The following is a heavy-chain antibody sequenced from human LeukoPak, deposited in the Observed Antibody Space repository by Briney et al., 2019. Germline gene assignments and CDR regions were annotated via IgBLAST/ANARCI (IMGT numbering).Heavy chain of an antibody. D-gene: IGHD1-26*01. CDR1: GFTFSSYD. J-gene: IGHJ2*01. CDR3: ARGLHREGYFDL. CDR2: IGTAGDT. V-gene: IGHV3-13*01. Sequence: GGSLRLSCAASGFTFSSYDIHWVRQPSGKGLEWVSAIGTAGDTYYVASVKGRFTISRENAKNSLYLQMNSLRAGDTAVYYCARGLHREGYFDLWGRGTLVTVSS.